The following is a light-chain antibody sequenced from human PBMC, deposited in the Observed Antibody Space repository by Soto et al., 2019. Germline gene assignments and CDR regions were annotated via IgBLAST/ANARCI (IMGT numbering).Light chain of an antibody. J-gene: IGKJ3*01. CDR2: GAS. CDR3: LLFRGSPT. V-gene: IGKV3-20*01. Sequence: EIVLTQSPGTLSVSPGERATLSCRASQVVVTAYIHWYQHKPGQAPRLLISGASTRASGIPDRFSGSGVGTDFPRTINGRELEDCAVYYCLLFRGSPTFGPGSRVHI. CDR1: QVVVTAY.